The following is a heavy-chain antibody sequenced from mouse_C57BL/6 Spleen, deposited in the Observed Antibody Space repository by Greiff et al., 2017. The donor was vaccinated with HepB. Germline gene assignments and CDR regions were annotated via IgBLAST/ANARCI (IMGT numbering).Heavy chain of an antibody. CDR1: GYTFTDYY. CDR2: IYPGSGNT. Sequence: VKLQESGAELVRPGASVKLSCKASGYTFTDYYINWVKQRPGQGLEWIARIYPGSGNTYYNEKFKGKATLTAEKSSSTAYMQLSSLTSEDSAVYFCARWYYDYDYYAMDYWGQGTSVTVSS. J-gene: IGHJ4*01. V-gene: IGHV1-76*01. CDR3: ARWYYDYDYYAMDY. D-gene: IGHD2-4*01.